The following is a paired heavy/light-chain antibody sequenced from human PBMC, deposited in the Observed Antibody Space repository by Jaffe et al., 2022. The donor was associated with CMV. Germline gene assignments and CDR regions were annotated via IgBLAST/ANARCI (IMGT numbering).Heavy chain of an antibody. D-gene: IGHD2-2*01. CDR3: ARAGYCSSTSCYWAGAMDV. J-gene: IGHJ6*02. Sequence: QVQLVQSGAEVKKPGSSVKVSCKASGGTFSSYAISWVRQAPGQGLEWMGGIIPIFGTANYAQKFQGRVTITADESTSTAYMELSSLRSEDTAVYYCARAGYCSSTSCYWAGAMDVWGQGTTVTVSS. CDR2: IIPIFGTA. CDR1: GGTFSSYA. V-gene: IGHV1-69*01.
Light chain of an antibody. V-gene: IGKV3-20*01. Sequence: EIVLTQSPGTLSLSPGERATLSCRASQSVSSSYLAWYQQKPGQAPRLLIYGASSRATGIPDRFSGSGSGTDFTLTISRLEPEDFAVYYCQQYGSSSWTFGQGTKVEIK. CDR1: QSVSSSY. CDR2: GAS. CDR3: QQYGSSSWT. J-gene: IGKJ1*01.